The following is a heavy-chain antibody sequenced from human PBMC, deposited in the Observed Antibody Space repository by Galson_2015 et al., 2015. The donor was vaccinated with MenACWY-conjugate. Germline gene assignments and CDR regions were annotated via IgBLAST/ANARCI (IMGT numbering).Heavy chain of an antibody. J-gene: IGHJ4*02. Sequence: PALVKPTQTLTLTCTFSGFSLSTSGVGVGWIRQPPGKALEWLARIDWDDDKFYSTSLKTRLTISKDTSRNQVVLTMTNMDPVDTATYYCARTHPSGNFDYWGQGTLVTVSS. D-gene: IGHD3-3*01. CDR3: ARTHPSGNFDY. V-gene: IGHV2-70*04. CDR2: IDWDDDK. CDR1: GFSLSTSGVG.